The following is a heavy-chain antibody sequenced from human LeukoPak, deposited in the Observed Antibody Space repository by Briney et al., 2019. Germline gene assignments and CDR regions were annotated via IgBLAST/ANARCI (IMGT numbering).Heavy chain of an antibody. D-gene: IGHD2-21*01. Sequence: PSETLSLTCAVYGGSFSGYYWSWIRQPPEKGLEWIGEINHSGSTNYNPSLKSRVTISVDTSKNQFSLKLSSVTAADTAVYYCARKNPAYCGGDCYSYAFDIWGQGTMVTVSS. CDR3: ARKNPAYCGGDCYSYAFDI. J-gene: IGHJ3*02. CDR2: INHSGST. V-gene: IGHV4-34*01. CDR1: GGSFSGYY.